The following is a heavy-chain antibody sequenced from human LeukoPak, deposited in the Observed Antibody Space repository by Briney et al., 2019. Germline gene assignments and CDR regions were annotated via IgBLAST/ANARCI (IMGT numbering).Heavy chain of an antibody. J-gene: IGHJ4*02. CDR1: GFTFSSYA. Sequence: GGSLRLSCAASGFTFSSYAMSWVRQAPGKGLEWVSAISGSGGSTYYADSVKGRFTISRDNSKNTLYLQMNSLRAEDTAVYYCARAGLLVGGFDYWGQGTLVTVSS. CDR2: ISGSGGST. D-gene: IGHD2-21*02. CDR3: ARAGLLVGGFDY. V-gene: IGHV3-23*01.